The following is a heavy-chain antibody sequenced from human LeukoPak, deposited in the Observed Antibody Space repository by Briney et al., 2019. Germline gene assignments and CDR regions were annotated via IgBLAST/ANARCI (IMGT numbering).Heavy chain of an antibody. J-gene: IGHJ4*02. Sequence: PGGSLRLSCSASGFSFSTFTMCWVRQAPGKGLEYVSAISSNGGSSSHADSVKGRFTISRDNSKNTLYLQMSSLRADDTAVYYCVKLEDSSGWYYFDCWGQGTLVTVSS. CDR2: ISSNGGSS. CDR1: GFSFSTFT. V-gene: IGHV3-64D*08. D-gene: IGHD6-13*01. CDR3: VKLEDSSGWYYFDC.